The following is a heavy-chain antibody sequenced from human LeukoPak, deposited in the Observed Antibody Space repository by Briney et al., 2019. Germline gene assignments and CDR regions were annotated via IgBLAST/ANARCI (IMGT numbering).Heavy chain of an antibody. J-gene: IGHJ3*02. D-gene: IGHD1-1*01. Sequence: GGSLRLSCAASGFTFSSYSMNWVRQAPGKGLEWVSSISSSSSYIYYADSVKGRFTISRDDAKNSLYLQMNSLRAEDTAVYYCARGQGWNPEAVTNAFDIWGQGTMVTVSS. V-gene: IGHV3-21*01. CDR3: ARGQGWNPEAVTNAFDI. CDR2: ISSSSSYI. CDR1: GFTFSSYS.